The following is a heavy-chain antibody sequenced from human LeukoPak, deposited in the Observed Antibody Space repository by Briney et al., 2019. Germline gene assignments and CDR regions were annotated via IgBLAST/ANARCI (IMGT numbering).Heavy chain of an antibody. V-gene: IGHV3-21*01. CDR1: GFSLSSYS. J-gene: IGHJ6*02. Sequence: GGSLRLTCAASGFSLSSYSMNWVRQAPGKGLEWVSSITISSNFIYYADSVKGRFTISRDNAKSSLFLQMNSLRAEDTAVYFCARDGHGDGFLTGYSYFGMDVWGQGTTVTVSS. CDR3: ARDGHGDGFLTGYSYFGMDV. D-gene: IGHD3-9*01. CDR2: ITISSNFI.